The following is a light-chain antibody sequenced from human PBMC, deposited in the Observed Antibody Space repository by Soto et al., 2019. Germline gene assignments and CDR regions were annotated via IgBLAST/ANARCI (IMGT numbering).Light chain of an antibody. Sequence: EIVLTQSPATLFSFPSDRVTLSCMASQAVNTRLAWYQHIPGQAPRLLIYLSSNRAAGIPARLSGSGSETDFTLTISDVEPEDFAVYYCHQRQSWPRTFGQGTKVDIK. CDR3: HQRQSWPRT. V-gene: IGKV3-11*01. CDR2: LSS. J-gene: IGKJ1*01. CDR1: QAVNTR.